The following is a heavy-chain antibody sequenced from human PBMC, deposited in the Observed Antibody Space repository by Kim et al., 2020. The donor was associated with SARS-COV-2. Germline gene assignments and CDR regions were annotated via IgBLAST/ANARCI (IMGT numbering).Heavy chain of an antibody. Sequence: SETLSLTCTVSGGSISSSSYYWGWIRQPPGKGLEWIGSIYYSGSTYYNPSLKSRVTISVDTSKNQFSLKLSSVTTADTAVYYCAIVEGWFDPWGQGTLVT. D-gene: IGHD6-6*01. CDR3: AIVEGWFDP. CDR1: GGSISSSSYY. V-gene: IGHV4-39*07. J-gene: IGHJ5*02. CDR2: IYYSGST.